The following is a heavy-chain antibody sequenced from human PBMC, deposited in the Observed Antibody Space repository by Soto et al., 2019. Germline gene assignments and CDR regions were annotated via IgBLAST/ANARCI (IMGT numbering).Heavy chain of an antibody. V-gene: IGHV3-21*01. D-gene: IGHD3-9*01. CDR1: GFTFSSYS. CDR3: ARDAYYDILTGYSPEVVAY. J-gene: IGHJ4*02. Sequence: GGSLRLSCAASGFTFSSYSMNWVRQAPGKGLEWVSSISSSSSYIYYADSVKGRFTISRDNAKNSLYLQMNSLRAEDTAVYYCARDAYYDILTGYSPEVVAYWGQGTLVTVSS. CDR2: ISSSSSYI.